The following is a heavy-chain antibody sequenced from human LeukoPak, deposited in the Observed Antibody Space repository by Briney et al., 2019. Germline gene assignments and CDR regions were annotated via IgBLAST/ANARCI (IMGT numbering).Heavy chain of an antibody. CDR3: AVTNRYNWDPEGYYYYMDV. D-gene: IGHD1-1*01. J-gene: IGHJ6*03. V-gene: IGHV4-34*01. CDR1: GGSFSGYY. CDR2: INHSGST. Sequence: SETLSLTCAVYGGSFSGYYWSWIRQPPGKGLEWIGEINHSGSTNYNPSLKSRVTISVDTSENQFSLKLSSVTAADTAVYYCAVTNRYNWDPEGYYYYMDVWGKGTTVTVSS.